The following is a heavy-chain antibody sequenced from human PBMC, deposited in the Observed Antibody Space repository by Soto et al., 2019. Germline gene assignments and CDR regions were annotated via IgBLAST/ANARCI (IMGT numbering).Heavy chain of an antibody. CDR2: TYYRSKWYN. Sequence: SQTLSLTCAISGDSVSSNSAAWNLIRQSPSRGLEWLGRTYYRSKWYNDYAVSVKSRITINPDTPKNQFSLQLNSVTPEDTAVYYCAAAGDRRHAGFDIWGQGTMVTV. CDR1: GDSVSSNSAA. V-gene: IGHV6-1*01. CDR3: AAAGDRRHAGFDI. J-gene: IGHJ3*02. D-gene: IGHD7-27*01.